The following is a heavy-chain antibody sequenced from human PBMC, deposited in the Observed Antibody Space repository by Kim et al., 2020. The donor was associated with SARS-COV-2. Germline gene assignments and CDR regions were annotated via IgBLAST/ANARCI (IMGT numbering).Heavy chain of an antibody. CDR2: ISWDGGST. J-gene: IGHJ4*02. V-gene: IGHV3-43*01. Sequence: GGSLRLSCVASGFTFDDYTMHWVRQAPGKGLEWVSLISWDGGSTYYADSAKGRFTISRDNSKNSLYLQMNSLRTEDTALYYCAKDYGSGSSPAYYFDYWGQGTLLTVSS. D-gene: IGHD3-10*01. CDR3: AKDYGSGSSPAYYFDY. CDR1: GFTFDDYT.